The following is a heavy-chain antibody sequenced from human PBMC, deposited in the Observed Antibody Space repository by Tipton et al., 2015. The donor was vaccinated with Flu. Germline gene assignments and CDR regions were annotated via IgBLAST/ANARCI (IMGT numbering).Heavy chain of an antibody. CDR3: ARDHPPSITVLGEITDYFGMDV. CDR1: GFTFGDYA. Sequence: SLRLSCTASGFTFGDYAMSWFRQAPGKGLEWVGFIRSKAYGGTTEYAASVKGRFTISRDDSKSIAYLQMNSLKTEDTAVYYCARDHPPSITVLGEITDYFGMDVWGQGTTVTVSS. J-gene: IGHJ6*02. CDR2: IRSKAYGGTT. D-gene: IGHD3-3*01. V-gene: IGHV3-49*03.